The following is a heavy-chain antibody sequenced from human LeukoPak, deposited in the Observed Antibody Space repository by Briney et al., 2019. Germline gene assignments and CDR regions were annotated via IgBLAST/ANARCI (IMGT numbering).Heavy chain of an antibody. CDR2: ISAYNGNT. D-gene: IGHD3-22*01. J-gene: IGHJ4*02. V-gene: IGHV1-18*01. Sequence: ASVKVSCKASGYTFTSYGISWVRQAPGQGLEWMGWISAYNGNTNYAQKLQGRVTMTTDTSTSTAYMGLRSLRSDDTAVYYCAGSGSGYYFSAFDYWGQGTLVTVSS. CDR1: GYTFTSYG. CDR3: AGSGSGYYFSAFDY.